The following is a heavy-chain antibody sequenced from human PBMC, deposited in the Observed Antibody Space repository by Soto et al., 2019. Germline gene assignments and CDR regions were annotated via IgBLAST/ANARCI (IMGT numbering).Heavy chain of an antibody. D-gene: IGHD1-1*01. Sequence: DVQLVESGGGLIQPGESLRLSCAAFGFTIRGKKYVAWVRQAPGKGLEWVSALYDLDGSFYAASVKGRFTTSSDRSKTTVYLQMNDLRPDDTAVYYCATWHEREHAYDVWGQGTTVTVSS. CDR3: ATWHEREHAYDV. V-gene: IGHV3-53*01. CDR1: GFTIRGKKY. J-gene: IGHJ3*01. CDR2: LYDLDGS.